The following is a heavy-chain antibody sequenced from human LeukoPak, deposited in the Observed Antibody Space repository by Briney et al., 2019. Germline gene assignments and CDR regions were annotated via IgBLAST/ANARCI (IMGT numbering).Heavy chain of an antibody. Sequence: ASVKVSCKASGYTFTGYYMHWVRQAPGQGLEWMGWINPNSGGTNYAQKFQGRVTMTRDTSISTAYMELSRLRSDDTAVYYCAGGKYHMGYYFDYWGQGTLVTVSS. J-gene: IGHJ4*02. D-gene: IGHD2-2*01. V-gene: IGHV1-2*02. CDR3: AGGKYHMGYYFDY. CDR2: INPNSGGT. CDR1: GYTFTGYY.